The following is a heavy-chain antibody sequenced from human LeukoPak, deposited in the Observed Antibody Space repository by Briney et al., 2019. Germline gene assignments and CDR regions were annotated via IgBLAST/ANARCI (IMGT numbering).Heavy chain of an antibody. J-gene: IGHJ6*03. D-gene: IGHD6-13*01. CDR2: IYTSGST. CDR3: ARDLESLAAAGTVYYYMDV. CDR1: GGSISSYY. V-gene: IGHV4-4*07. Sequence: SETLSLTCTVSGGSISSYYWSWIRQPAGKGPEWIGRIYTSGSTNYNPSLKSRVTMSVDTSKNQFSLKLSSVTAADTAVYYCARDLESLAAAGTVYYYMDVWGKGTTVTVSS.